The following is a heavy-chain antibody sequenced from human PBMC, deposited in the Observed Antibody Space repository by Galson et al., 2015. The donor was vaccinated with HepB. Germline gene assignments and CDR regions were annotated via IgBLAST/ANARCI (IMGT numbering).Heavy chain of an antibody. D-gene: IGHD2-15*01. CDR2: ISHDGSNK. Sequence: SLRLSCAASGFTFSYYGMHWVRQAPGKGLEWVAVISHDGSNKDYADSVKGRFTISRDDSKNTLYLQMNSLRPEDTAVYYCARDEISDIVVVEGEYKGFYYYGMDVWGQGTTVIVS. CDR3: ARDEISDIVVVEGEYKGFYYYGMDV. J-gene: IGHJ6*02. V-gene: IGHV3-30*03. CDR1: GFTFSYYG.